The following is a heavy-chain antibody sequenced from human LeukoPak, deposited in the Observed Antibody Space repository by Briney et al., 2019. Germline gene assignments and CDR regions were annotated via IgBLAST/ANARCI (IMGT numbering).Heavy chain of an antibody. V-gene: IGHV1-69*13. Sequence: SVKVSCKASGGTFSSYAISWVRQAPGQGLEWMGGIIPIFDTANYAQKFQGRVTITADESTSTAYMELSSLRSEDTAAYYCALPYCSSTSCPAGFDPWGQGTLVTVSS. J-gene: IGHJ5*02. D-gene: IGHD2-2*01. CDR2: IIPIFDTA. CDR3: ALPYCSSTSCPAGFDP. CDR1: GGTFSSYA.